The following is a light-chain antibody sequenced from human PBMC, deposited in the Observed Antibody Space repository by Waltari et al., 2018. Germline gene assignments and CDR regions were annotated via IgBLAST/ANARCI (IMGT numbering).Light chain of an antibody. CDR3: QSYDSSLSGSV. Sequence: QSVLTQPPSVPGAPGQRVTISCTGSSSNIGAVSDVHWYQQLPGTAPKPLIYGNTNRPSGVPDRFSGSKSGTSASLAITGLQAEDEADYYCQSYDSSLSGSVFGGGTKLTVL. J-gene: IGLJ3*02. CDR2: GNT. CDR1: SSNIGAVSD. V-gene: IGLV1-40*01.